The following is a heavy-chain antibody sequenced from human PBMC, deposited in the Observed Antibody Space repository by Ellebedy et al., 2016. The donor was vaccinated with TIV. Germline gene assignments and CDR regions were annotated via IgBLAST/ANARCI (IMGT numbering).Heavy chain of an antibody. V-gene: IGHV3-7*01. D-gene: IGHD1-1*01. Sequence: GESLKISCAASGFTFSSYWMSWVRQAPGKGLEWVANIKQDGSEKYYVDSVKGRFTISRDNAKNSLYLQMNSLRAEDTAVYYRARANGAYEYWGQGTLVTVSS. CDR1: GFTFSSYW. CDR3: ARANGAYEY. CDR2: IKQDGSEK. J-gene: IGHJ4*02.